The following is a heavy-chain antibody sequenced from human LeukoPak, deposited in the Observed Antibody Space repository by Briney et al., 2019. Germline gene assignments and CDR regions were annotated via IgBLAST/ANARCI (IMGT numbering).Heavy chain of an antibody. Sequence: GASVKVSCKASGYTFTSYDINWVRQAPGQGLEWMGGIIPIFGTANYAQKFQGRVTITADESTSTAYMELSSLRSEDTAVYYCARLSCSGGTCYSSRGNFDYWGQGTLVTVSS. D-gene: IGHD2-15*01. CDR1: GYTFTSYD. CDR2: IIPIFGTA. J-gene: IGHJ4*02. CDR3: ARLSCSGGTCYSSRGNFDY. V-gene: IGHV1-69*13.